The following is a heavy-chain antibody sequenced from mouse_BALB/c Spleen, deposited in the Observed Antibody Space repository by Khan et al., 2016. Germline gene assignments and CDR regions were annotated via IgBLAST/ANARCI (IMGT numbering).Heavy chain of an antibody. D-gene: IGHD2-4*01. CDR2: ISYSVST. CDR3: ARYDYDRGYFDY. J-gene: IGHJ2*01. Sequence: EVQLQESGPGLVKPSQSLSLTCTVTGYSITSDYAWNCIRQSPGNKLEWMGYISYSVSTSYNPSLTSRISTTRATSKQQFFLQLNSVATEDTATYYGARYDYDRGYFDYWGQGTTLTVTS. V-gene: IGHV3-2*02. CDR1: GYSITSDYA.